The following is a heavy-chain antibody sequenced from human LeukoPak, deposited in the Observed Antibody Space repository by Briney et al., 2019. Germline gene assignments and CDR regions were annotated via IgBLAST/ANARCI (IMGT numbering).Heavy chain of an antibody. D-gene: IGHD4-17*01. CDR2: ISRSGGST. CDR1: ELHA. V-gene: IGHV3-23*01. Sequence: GGSLRLSCAASELHAMAWVRQGPGKGLEWVSAISRSGGSTYYADSVKGRFTISRDKSNNTMYLQMNSLRAEDTAVYYCAKLGGKIAYGDEYYGMDVWGQGTTVTVSS. CDR3: AKLGGKIAYGDEYYGMDV. J-gene: IGHJ6*02.